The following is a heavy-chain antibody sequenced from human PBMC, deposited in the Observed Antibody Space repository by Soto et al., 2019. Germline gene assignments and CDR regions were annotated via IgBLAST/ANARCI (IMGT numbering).Heavy chain of an antibody. CDR2: IHNSGST. CDR3: ARGEVRGPFDI. D-gene: IGHD3-10*01. CDR1: GGSMNSHDYY. V-gene: IGHV4-30-4*01. J-gene: IGHJ3*02. Sequence: QQQLQESGPGLVKPSQTLSRTCTVSGGSMNSHDYYWSWIRQPPGKGLEWIGYIHNSGSTYYNPSLKSRLTISSDMSKNQFSLRLNSVTAADTALYFCARGEVRGPFDIWGQGTKVTVSS.